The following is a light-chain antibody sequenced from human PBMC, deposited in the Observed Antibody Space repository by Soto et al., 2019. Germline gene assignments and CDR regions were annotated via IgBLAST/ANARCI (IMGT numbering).Light chain of an antibody. Sequence: EIVLTQSPGTLSLSSGERATLSCRASQSVRSNYLAWYQQKPGQAPRLLIYSASSRATGIPDRFGGSGSGTDFTLTISRLEPEDFAVYYCQQHASSPLTFGGGTKVEIK. CDR1: QSVRSNY. V-gene: IGKV3-20*01. CDR3: QQHASSPLT. J-gene: IGKJ4*01. CDR2: SAS.